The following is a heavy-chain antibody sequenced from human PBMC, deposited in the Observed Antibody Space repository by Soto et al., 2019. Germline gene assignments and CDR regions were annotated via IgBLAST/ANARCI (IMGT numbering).Heavy chain of an antibody. Sequence: GGSLRLSCAASGFSLSTFSVNWVRQAPGKGLEWISYIRSSDGTIGYADSVSGRFTISTDIVRNSLYLHMNSLRVEDTAVYYCARDRDYAFDFWGQGTLVTVSS. CDR3: ARDRDYAFDF. D-gene: IGHD4-17*01. CDR2: IRSSDGTI. V-gene: IGHV3-48*01. J-gene: IGHJ4*02. CDR1: GFSLSTFS.